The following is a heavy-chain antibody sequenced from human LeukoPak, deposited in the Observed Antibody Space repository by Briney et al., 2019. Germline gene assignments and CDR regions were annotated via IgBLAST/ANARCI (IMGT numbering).Heavy chain of an antibody. D-gene: IGHD6-6*01. Sequence: GGSLRLSCAASGFTFNTYAMSWVRQAPWERLQWVSGISDSGGNTCYADSVRGRFTISRDNSKNTLYLQMNSLRAEDTAVYYCARHRSSWLIDYWGQGTLVTVSS. CDR3: ARHRSSWLIDY. J-gene: IGHJ4*02. CDR1: GFTFNTYA. V-gene: IGHV3-23*01. CDR2: ISDSGGNT.